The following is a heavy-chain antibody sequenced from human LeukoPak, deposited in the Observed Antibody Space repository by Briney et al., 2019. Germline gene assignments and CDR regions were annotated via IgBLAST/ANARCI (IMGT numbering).Heavy chain of an antibody. V-gene: IGHV3-48*02. CDR3: ARDGTVTHAWSGYGFDI. J-gene: IGHJ3*02. D-gene: IGHD4-17*01. Sequence: GGSLRLSCAASGFTVSSNYMNWVRRAPGKGLEWVSYISSSSTTTYYADSVKGRFTISRDNAKNSLYLQMDSLRDEDTAVYYCARDGTVTHAWSGYGFDIWGQGTMVTVSS. CDR2: ISSSSTTT. CDR1: GFTVSSNY.